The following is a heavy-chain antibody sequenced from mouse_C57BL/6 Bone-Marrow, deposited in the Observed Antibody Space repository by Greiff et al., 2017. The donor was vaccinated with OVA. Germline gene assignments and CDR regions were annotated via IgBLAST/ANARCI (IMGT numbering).Heavy chain of an antibody. J-gene: IGHJ2*01. CDR3: ARGPFFDY. V-gene: IGHV3-6*01. Sequence: EVQLQESGPGLVKPSQSLSLTCSVTGYSITSGYYWNWIRQFPGNKLEWMGYISYDGSNNYNPTLKNRITITRDTSKNQLYLKLNSVTTEDTATYYCARGPFFDYWGQGTTLTVSS. CDR1: GYSITSGYY. CDR2: ISYDGSN. D-gene: IGHD3-3*01.